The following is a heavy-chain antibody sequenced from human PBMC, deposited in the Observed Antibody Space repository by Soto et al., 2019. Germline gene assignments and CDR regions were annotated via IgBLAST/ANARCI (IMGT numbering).Heavy chain of an antibody. CDR2: INAGNGNT. CDR1: GYTFTSYA. J-gene: IGHJ3*02. V-gene: IGHV1-3*01. CDR3: ARYLPLPVDAFDI. Sequence: ASVKVSCKSSGYTFTSYAMHCVRQAPGQRLEWMGWINAGNGNTKYSQKFQGRVTITRDTSASTAYMELSSLRSEDTAVYYCARYLPLPVDAFDIWGQGTMVTVSS.